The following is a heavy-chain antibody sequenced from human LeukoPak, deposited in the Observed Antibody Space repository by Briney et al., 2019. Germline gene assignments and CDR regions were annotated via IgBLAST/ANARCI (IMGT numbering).Heavy chain of an antibody. Sequence: PSETLSLTCTVSGGSISSYYWSWIRQPPGKGLELIGYIYYSGSTNYNPSLKSRVTISVDTSKNQFSLKLSSVTAADTAVYYCARGGLVGASAYWGQGTLVTVSS. D-gene: IGHD1-26*01. J-gene: IGHJ4*02. CDR3: ARGGLVGASAY. CDR2: IYYSGST. V-gene: IGHV4-59*01. CDR1: GGSISSYY.